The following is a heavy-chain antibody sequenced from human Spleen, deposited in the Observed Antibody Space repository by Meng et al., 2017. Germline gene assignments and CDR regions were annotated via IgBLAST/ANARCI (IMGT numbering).Heavy chain of an antibody. Sequence: SQTPSLTCAIPGDSVSSNSAAWNWIRQSPSRGLEWLGRTYYRSKWYNDYAVSVKSRITINPDTSKNQFSLQLNSVTPEDTAVYYCARAYGDYYGSGSSTDWGQGTLVTVSS. CDR1: GDSVSSNSAA. CDR3: ARAYGDYYGSGSSTD. CDR2: TYYRSKWYN. V-gene: IGHV6-1*01. D-gene: IGHD3-10*01. J-gene: IGHJ4*02.